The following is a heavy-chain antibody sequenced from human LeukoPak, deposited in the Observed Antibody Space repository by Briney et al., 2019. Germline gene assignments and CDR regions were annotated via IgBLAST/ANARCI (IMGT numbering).Heavy chain of an antibody. CDR1: GGSISSYY. CDR2: IYYSRST. J-gene: IGHJ4*02. CDR3: ARLVGSSWYHEVLLGRDY. D-gene: IGHD6-13*01. Sequence: SETLSLTCTVSGGSISSYYWSWIRQPPGKGLEWIGYIYYSRSTNYNPSLKSRVTISVDTSKNQLSLKLRSMTAADTAVYYCARLVGSSWYHEVLLGRDYWGQGTLVTVSS. V-gene: IGHV4-59*08.